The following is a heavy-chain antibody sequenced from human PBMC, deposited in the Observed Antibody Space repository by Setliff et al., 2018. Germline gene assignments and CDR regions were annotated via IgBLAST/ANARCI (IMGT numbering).Heavy chain of an antibody. J-gene: IGHJ5*02. CDR3: VLFGDGGPGLQRCAVVCIISPINACKPLQGLP. Sequence: GGSLRLSCAASGFNFKGHGMNWVRQAPGKGLEWVSTTNWDGRSSGYRDSVKGRFTISRDNTNYFLYLQMNSLRAEDTALYHCVLFGDGGPGLQRCAVVCIISPINACKPLQGLPWG. CDR2: TNWDGRSS. V-gene: IGHV3-20*01. CDR1: GFNFKGHG. D-gene: IGHD3-3*01.